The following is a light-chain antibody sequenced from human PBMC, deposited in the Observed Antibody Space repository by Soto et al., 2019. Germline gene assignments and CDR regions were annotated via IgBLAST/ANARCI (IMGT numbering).Light chain of an antibody. J-gene: IGLJ2*01. CDR2: EVS. Sequence: QSALTQPASVSGSPGQSITISCTGTSSDVGAYNYVSWYQQRPGKVPKLIIFEVSNRASGVSNRFSGSKSGNTASLTISGLQAEDAADYYCSSHAASGVFGGGTKVTVL. V-gene: IGLV2-14*01. CDR1: SSDVGAYNY. CDR3: SSHAASGV.